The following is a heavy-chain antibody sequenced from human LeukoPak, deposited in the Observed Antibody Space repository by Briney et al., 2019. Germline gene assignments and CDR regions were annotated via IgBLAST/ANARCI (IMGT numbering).Heavy chain of an antibody. D-gene: IGHD6-13*01. J-gene: IGHJ4*02. CDR1: GYSISSGYY. Sequence: SETLSLTCTVSGYSISSGYYWGWIRQPPGKGLEWIGSIYHSGSTYYNPSLKSRVTISVDTSKNQFSLKLSSVTAADTAVYYCARDRSSSWYEGPFDYWGQGTLVTVSS. CDR3: ARDRSSSWYEGPFDY. V-gene: IGHV4-38-2*02. CDR2: IYHSGST.